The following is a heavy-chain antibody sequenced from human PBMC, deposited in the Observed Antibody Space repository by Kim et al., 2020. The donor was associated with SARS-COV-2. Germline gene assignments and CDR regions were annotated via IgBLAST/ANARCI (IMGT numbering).Heavy chain of an antibody. Sequence: SVKVSCKASGGTFSSYAISWVRQAPGQGLEWMGRIIPILGIANYAQKFQGRVTITADKSTSTAYMELSSLRSEDTAVYYCARDQRYSSGWYQYYFDYWGQGTLVTVSS. D-gene: IGHD6-19*01. CDR1: GGTFSSYA. V-gene: IGHV1-69*04. CDR3: ARDQRYSSGWYQYYFDY. J-gene: IGHJ4*02. CDR2: IIPILGIA.